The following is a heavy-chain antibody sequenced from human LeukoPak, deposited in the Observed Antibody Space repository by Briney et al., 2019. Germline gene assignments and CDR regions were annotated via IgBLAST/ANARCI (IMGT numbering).Heavy chain of an antibody. V-gene: IGHV1-69*13. CDR1: GGTFSSYA. Sequence: SVKVSCKASGGTFSSYAISWVRQAPGQGREWMGGIIPIFGTANYAQKFQGRVTITADESTSTAYMELSSLRSEDTAVYYCHYGSGSYYNVGGYYYYGMDVWGKGTTVTVSS. CDR3: HYGSGSYYNVGGYYYYGMDV. D-gene: IGHD3-10*01. J-gene: IGHJ6*04. CDR2: IIPIFGTA.